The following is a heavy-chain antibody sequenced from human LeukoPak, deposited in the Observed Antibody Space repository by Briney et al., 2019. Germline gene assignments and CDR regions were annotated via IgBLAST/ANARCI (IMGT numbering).Heavy chain of an antibody. D-gene: IGHD2-2*01. CDR3: ARLRGYCSSTSCYGFWFDP. CDR1: GYSFTSYW. CDR2: IYPGDSDT. V-gene: IGHV5-51*01. J-gene: IGHJ5*02. Sequence: GESLKISCKGSGYSFTSYWIGWVRQMPGKGLEWMGIIYPGDSDTRYSPSFQGQVTISADKSISTAYLQWSSLKASDTAMYYCARLRGYCSSTSCYGFWFDPWGQGTLVTDSS.